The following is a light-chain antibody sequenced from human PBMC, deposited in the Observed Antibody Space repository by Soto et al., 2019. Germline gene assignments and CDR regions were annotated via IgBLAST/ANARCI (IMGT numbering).Light chain of an antibody. CDR3: KQRSNWRGFP. V-gene: IGKV3-11*01. J-gene: IGKJ3*01. CDR2: DAS. CDR1: QSVSMY. Sequence: EIVLTQSPATLSLSPGEGATLSCRASQSVSMYLAGYQQKPGQAPRLLIYDASIRATGIPGRFSGSGSGTDFTLTIRSLDPEDFALYYCKQRSNWRGFPCAPGTNVDI.